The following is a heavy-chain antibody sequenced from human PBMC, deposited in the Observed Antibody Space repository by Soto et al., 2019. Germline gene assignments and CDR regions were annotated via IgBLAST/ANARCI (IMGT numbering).Heavy chain of an antibody. CDR3: ARLSITMTTGGRFDP. CDR2: IYYSGST. Sequence: SETLSLTCTVSGGSISSSSYYWGWIRQPPGKGLEWIGSIYYSGSTYYNPSLKSRVTISVDTSKNQFSLKLSSVTAADTAVYYCARLSITMTTGGRFDPWGHGTLVTVSS. J-gene: IGHJ5*02. CDR1: GGSISSSSYY. D-gene: IGHD3-22*01. V-gene: IGHV4-39*01.